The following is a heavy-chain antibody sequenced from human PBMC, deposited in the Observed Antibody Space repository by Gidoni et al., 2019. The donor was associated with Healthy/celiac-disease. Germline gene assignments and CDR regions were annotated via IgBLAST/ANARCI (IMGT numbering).Heavy chain of an antibody. CDR1: GYTFTSYA. D-gene: IGHD6-13*01. CDR2: INAGNGNT. Sequence: QVQLVQSGAEVKKPGASVKVSCKDSGYTFTSYAMHWVRQAPGQRLEWMVWINAGNGNTKYSQKFQGRVTITRDTSASTAYMELSSLRSEDTAVYYCARNFRIAAASYYYYGMDVWGQGTTVTVSS. J-gene: IGHJ6*02. V-gene: IGHV1-3*01. CDR3: ARNFRIAAASYYYYGMDV.